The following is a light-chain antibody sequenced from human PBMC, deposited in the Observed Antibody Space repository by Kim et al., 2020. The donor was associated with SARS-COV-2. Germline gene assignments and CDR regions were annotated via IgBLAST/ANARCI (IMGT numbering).Light chain of an antibody. V-gene: IGKV3-11*01. J-gene: IGKJ4*01. CDR3: QQRSNWPPT. Sequence: WAPGERATLSSRASQSVSSYLAWYQQKPGQAPRILIYNASNRATGIPARFSGSGSGTDFTLTISSLGPEDFAVYYCQQRSNWPPTFGGGTKVDIK. CDR2: NAS. CDR1: QSVSSY.